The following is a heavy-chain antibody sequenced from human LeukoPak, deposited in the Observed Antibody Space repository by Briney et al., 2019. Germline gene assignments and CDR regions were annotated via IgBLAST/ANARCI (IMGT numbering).Heavy chain of an antibody. D-gene: IGHD3-22*01. Sequence: GGSLRLSCAASGFSFSSYTMNWARQTLGKGLEWVSGIGGSGDNSYYADSVKGRYSISRDNPRNTVYLQMNSLRAEDTDVYYCAKRRYYDSSGYLYWFFDLWGRGTLVSVSS. CDR2: IGGSGDNS. CDR1: GFSFSSYT. J-gene: IGHJ2*01. CDR3: AKRRYYDSSGYLYWFFDL. V-gene: IGHV3-23*01.